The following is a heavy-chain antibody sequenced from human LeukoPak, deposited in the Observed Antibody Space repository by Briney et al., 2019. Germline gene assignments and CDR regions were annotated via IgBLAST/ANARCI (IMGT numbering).Heavy chain of an antibody. Sequence: GESLRLSCATSGFTFSRAWMHWVRQAPGKGLEWVGRISRQIDGGTTNYAAPVKDRFTISRVDSKGTLSLQINDLKTEDTGVYYCSTDDYIWGTYRYFYAYWGQGTLVTVSS. D-gene: IGHD3-16*02. CDR3: STDDYIWGTYRYFYAY. CDR2: ISRQIDGGTT. CDR1: GFTFSRAW. J-gene: IGHJ4*02. V-gene: IGHV3-15*06.